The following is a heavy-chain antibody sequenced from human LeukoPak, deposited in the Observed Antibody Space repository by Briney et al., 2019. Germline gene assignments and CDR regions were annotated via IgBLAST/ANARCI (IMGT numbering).Heavy chain of an antibody. V-gene: IGHV5-51*01. J-gene: IGHJ4*02. CDR3: ARRIAAVGRVDY. CDR2: IYPGDSDT. D-gene: IGHD6-13*01. Sequence: GESLKISCKGSVYSFTKYWIGWVRQMPGKGLEWMGIIYPGDSDTRYSPSFQGQVTISADKSISTAYLQWSSLRASDTAMYYCARRIAAVGRVDYWGQGTLVTVSS. CDR1: VYSFTKYW.